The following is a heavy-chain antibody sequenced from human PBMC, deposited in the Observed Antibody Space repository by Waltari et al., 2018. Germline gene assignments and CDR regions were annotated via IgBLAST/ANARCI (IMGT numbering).Heavy chain of an antibody. CDR2: FDPEDGET. CDR1: GYTLPELS. CDR3: ATAQLGSYYFDY. Sequence: QVQLVQSGAAVKKPGASVKVSCQVSGYTLPELSMHWVRQAPGKGLEWMGGFDPEDGETIYAQQFQGRVTMTEDTSTDTAYMELSSLRSEDTAVYYCATAQLGSYYFDYWGQGTLVTVSS. V-gene: IGHV1-24*01. J-gene: IGHJ4*02. D-gene: IGHD6-13*01.